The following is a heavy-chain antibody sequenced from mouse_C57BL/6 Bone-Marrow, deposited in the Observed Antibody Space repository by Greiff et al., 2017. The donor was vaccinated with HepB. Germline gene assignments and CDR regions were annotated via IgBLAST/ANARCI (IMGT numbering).Heavy chain of an antibody. Sequence: VQLQQPGAELVKPGASVKLSCKASGYTFTSYWMHWVKQRPGQGLEWIGMIHPNSGSTNYNEKFKSKATLTADKSSSTAYMQLSSLTSEDSAVYYGARWSGNPFAYWGQGTRVTVSA. J-gene: IGHJ3*01. D-gene: IGHD1-3*01. CDR1: GYTFTSYW. V-gene: IGHV1-64*01. CDR2: IHPNSGST. CDR3: ARWSGNPFAY.